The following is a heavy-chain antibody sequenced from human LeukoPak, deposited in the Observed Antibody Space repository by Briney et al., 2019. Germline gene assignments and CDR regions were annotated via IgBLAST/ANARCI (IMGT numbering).Heavy chain of an antibody. CDR3: ASRIVGTPDYFDY. Sequence: TGGSLRLSCAASGFTFSDYYMSWIRQAPGKGLEWVANIQQDGNEKYYVDSVKGRFTISRDNAKNSLYLQMNSLRVEDTAVYYCASRIVGTPDYFDYWGQGTLVTVSS. D-gene: IGHD1-26*01. V-gene: IGHV3-7*01. J-gene: IGHJ4*02. CDR1: GFTFSDYY. CDR2: IQQDGNEK.